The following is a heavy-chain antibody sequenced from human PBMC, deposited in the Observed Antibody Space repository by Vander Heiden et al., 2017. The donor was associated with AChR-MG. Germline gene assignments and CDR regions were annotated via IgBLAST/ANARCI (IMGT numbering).Heavy chain of an antibody. CDR1: AFTFSGYG. J-gene: IGHJ4*02. D-gene: IGHD6-6*01. CDR3: AKLWSVLYSSSEFDY. CDR2: ISYDGSNK. V-gene: IGHV3-30*18. Sequence: QVQLVESGGGVVQPGRSLRLSCAASAFTFSGYGMHWVRQAPGKGLEWVAVISYDGSNKYYADSVKGRFTISRDNSKNTLYLQMNRLRAEDTAVYYCAKLWSVLYSSSEFDYWGQGTLVTVSS.